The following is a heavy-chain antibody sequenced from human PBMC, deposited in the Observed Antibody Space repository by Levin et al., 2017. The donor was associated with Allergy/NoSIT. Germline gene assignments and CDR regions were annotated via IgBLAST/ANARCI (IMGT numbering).Heavy chain of an antibody. CDR1: GFTFSSYE. Sequence: GGSLRLSCAASGFTFSSYEMNWVRQAPGKGLEWVSYISSSGSTIYYADSVKGRFTISRDNAKNSLYLQMNSLRAEDTAVYYCAREDTVTVEDDAFDIWGQGTMVTVSS. J-gene: IGHJ3*02. CDR3: AREDTVTVEDDAFDI. V-gene: IGHV3-48*03. CDR2: ISSSGSTI. D-gene: IGHD4-17*01.